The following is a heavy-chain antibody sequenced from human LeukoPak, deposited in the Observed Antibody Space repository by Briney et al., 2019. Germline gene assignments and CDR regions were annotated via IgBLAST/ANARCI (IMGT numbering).Heavy chain of an antibody. J-gene: IGHJ4*02. CDR1: GFTCSEYY. CDR3: ARVPTTVTYTDY. V-gene: IGHV3-11*01. CDR2: ISPTGGTK. Sequence: GGSLRLSCAASGFTCSEYYMSWIRQAPGEGPEGVSYISPTGGTKYYADSVQGRFTISRDNAKNTLFLQTNSLRVEDTAVYYCARVPTTVTYTDYWGQGTLVSVSS. D-gene: IGHD4-17*01.